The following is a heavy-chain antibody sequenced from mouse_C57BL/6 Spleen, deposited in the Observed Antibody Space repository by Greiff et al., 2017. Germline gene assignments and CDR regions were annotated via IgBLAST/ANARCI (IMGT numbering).Heavy chain of an antibody. CDR2: IDPSDSYT. D-gene: IGHD6-1*01. Sequence: VQLQQPGAELVMPGASVKLSCKASGYTFTSYWMHWVKQRPGQGLEWIGEIDPSDSYTNYNQKFKGKSTLTVDKSSSTAYMQLSSLTSEDSAVYYCARRCLYYFDYGGQGTTLPVSS. CDR1: GYTFTSYW. J-gene: IGHJ2*01. V-gene: IGHV1-69*01. CDR3: ARRCLYYFDY.